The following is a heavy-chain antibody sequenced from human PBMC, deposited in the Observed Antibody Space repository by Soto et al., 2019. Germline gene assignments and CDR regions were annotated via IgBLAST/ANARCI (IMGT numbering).Heavy chain of an antibody. V-gene: IGHV4-30-4*01. CDR1: GGSISSGDYY. Sequence: PSETLSLTCTVSGGSISSGDYYWSWIRQPPGKGLEWIGYIYYSGSTYYNPSLKSRVTISVDTSKNQFSLKLSSVTAADTAVYYCARMEFGELFLYYFDYWGQGTLVTVSS. J-gene: IGHJ4*02. CDR2: IYYSGST. CDR3: ARMEFGELFLYYFDY. D-gene: IGHD3-10*01.